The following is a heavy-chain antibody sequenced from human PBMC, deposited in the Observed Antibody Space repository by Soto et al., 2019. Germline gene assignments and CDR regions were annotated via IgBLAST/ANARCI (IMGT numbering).Heavy chain of an antibody. CDR2: IFYSGSTTY. J-gene: IGHJ4*02. Sequence: KTSETLSLTCTVSGGSISGHYWIWIRQPPGEGMEWIGYIFYSGSTTYNNNPSLKSRVSISVDTSKNQFYLRLSSVTPADTALYYCARVGSSGWSPDYWVQGTLVTVSS. CDR3: ARVGSSGWSPDY. CDR1: GGSISGHY. D-gene: IGHD6-19*01. V-gene: IGHV4-59*11.